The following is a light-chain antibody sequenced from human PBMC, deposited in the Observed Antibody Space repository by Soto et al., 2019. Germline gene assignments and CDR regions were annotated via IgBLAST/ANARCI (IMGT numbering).Light chain of an antibody. V-gene: IGKV3-11*01. CDR1: HIVTTS. Sequence: EIVWTQTKDKMSLSRGERAKLSCRVSHIVTTSLACYQQIPGQAPRLLIYDASNSSTGIPARFSGSGSPTVFALTIISLVPDDFAFYYCQQRCNWPPLTFGGGTKVDI. J-gene: IGKJ4*01. CDR3: QQRCNWPPLT. CDR2: DAS.